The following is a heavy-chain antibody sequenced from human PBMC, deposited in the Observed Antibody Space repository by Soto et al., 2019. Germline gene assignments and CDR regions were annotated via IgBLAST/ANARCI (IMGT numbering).Heavy chain of an antibody. CDR2: ISGSGGST. J-gene: IGHJ4*02. D-gene: IGHD1-26*01. Sequence: EVQLLESGGGLVQPGGSLRLSCAASGFTFSSYAMRWVRQAPVKGLEWVSAISGSGGSTYYADSVKGRFTISRDNSKNPLYLQMNRVRAEDTAVYYCARRGSGSYYDYWGQGSLVTVSS. V-gene: IGHV3-23*01. CDR3: ARRGSGSYYDY. CDR1: GFTFSSYA.